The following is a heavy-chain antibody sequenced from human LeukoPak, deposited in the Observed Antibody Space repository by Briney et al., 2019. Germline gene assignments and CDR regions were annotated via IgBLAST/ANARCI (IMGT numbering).Heavy chain of an antibody. Sequence: PSETLSLTCTVSGGSISSYYWSWIRQPPGKGLEWIGYIYYGGSTNYNPSLKSRVTISVDTSKNQFSLKLSSVTAADTAVYYCAREASYDILTGYYAAFDIWGQGTMVTVSS. CDR1: GGSISSYY. J-gene: IGHJ3*02. V-gene: IGHV4-59*01. CDR2: IYYGGST. D-gene: IGHD3-9*01. CDR3: AREASYDILTGYYAAFDI.